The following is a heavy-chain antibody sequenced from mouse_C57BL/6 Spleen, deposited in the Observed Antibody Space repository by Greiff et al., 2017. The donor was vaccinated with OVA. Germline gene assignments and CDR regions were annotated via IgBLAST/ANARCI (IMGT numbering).Heavy chain of an antibody. CDR1: GFTFSDYG. J-gene: IGHJ2*01. Sequence: DVKLVESGGGLVKPGGSLKLSCAASGFTFSDYGMHWVRQAPEKGLEWVAYISSGSSTIYYADTVKGRFTISRDNAKNTLFLQMTSLRSEDTAMYYCARNLYGPFDYWGQGTTLTVSS. CDR3: ARNLYGPFDY. D-gene: IGHD1-1*02. V-gene: IGHV5-17*01. CDR2: ISSGSSTI.